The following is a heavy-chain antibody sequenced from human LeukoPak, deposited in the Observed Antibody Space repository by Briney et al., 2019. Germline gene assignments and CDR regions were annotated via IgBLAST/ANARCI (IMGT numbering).Heavy chain of an antibody. Sequence: GGSLRLSCAASGFTFSDYYMSWIRQAPGKGLEWVSAISGSGGSTYYADSVKGRFTISRDNSKNTLYLQMNSLRAEDTAVYYCAKDLTMIVVVSIFDYWGQGTLVTVSS. V-gene: IGHV3-23*01. CDR1: GFTFSDYY. D-gene: IGHD3-22*01. CDR2: ISGSGGST. CDR3: AKDLTMIVVVSIFDY. J-gene: IGHJ4*02.